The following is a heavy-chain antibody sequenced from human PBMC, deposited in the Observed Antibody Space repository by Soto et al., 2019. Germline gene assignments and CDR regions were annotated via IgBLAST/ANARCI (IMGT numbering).Heavy chain of an antibody. D-gene: IGHD6-19*01. Sequence: QITLKESGPTLVKPTQTLTLTCTFSGFSLRSSAVGVGWIRQPPGKALEWLALIYWDDDKRYSPSLKSRLTTAKHTSKTQVILTMTNMDPVDTATYYLERRGSSGNDFNWCLDPWGRGTLVPVSS. CDR3: ERRGSSGNDFNWCLDP. CDR2: IYWDDDK. J-gene: IGHJ2*01. V-gene: IGHV2-5*02. CDR1: GFSLRSSAVG.